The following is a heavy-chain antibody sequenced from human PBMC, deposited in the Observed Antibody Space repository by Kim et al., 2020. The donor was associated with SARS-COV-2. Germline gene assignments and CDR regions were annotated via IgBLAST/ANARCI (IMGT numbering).Heavy chain of an antibody. J-gene: IGHJ6*02. CDR2: ISAYNGNT. CDR1: GYTFTSYG. CDR3: ARDRVGYYGSGSYLVYYYYGMDV. Sequence: ASVKVSCKASGYTFTSYGISWVRQAPGQGLEWMGWISAYNGNTNYAQKLQGRVTMTTDTSTSTAYMELRSLRSDDTAVYYCARDRVGYYGSGSYLVYYYYGMDVWGQGTTVTVSS. V-gene: IGHV1-18*04. D-gene: IGHD3-10*01.